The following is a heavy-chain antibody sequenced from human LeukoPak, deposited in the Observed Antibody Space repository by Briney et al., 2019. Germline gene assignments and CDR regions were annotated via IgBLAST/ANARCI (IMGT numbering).Heavy chain of an antibody. D-gene: IGHD3-22*01. V-gene: IGHV3-74*01. CDR2: INSDGSST. CDR3: VRYYNN. CDR1: GFTFSSYW. J-gene: IGHJ4*02. Sequence: PGGSLRLSCAASGFTFSSYWMHWVRQAPGKGLAWVSRINSDGSSTNYADSVKGRFTISRDNAKNTLYLQMNSLRAEDTAVYYCVRYYNNWGQGTLVTVSS.